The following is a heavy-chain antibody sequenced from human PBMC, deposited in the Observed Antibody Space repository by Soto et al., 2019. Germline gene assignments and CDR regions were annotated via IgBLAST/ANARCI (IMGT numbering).Heavy chain of an antibody. CDR2: IIPIFGTA. Sequence: QVQLVQSGAEVKKPGSAVKVSCKASGGTFSSYAISWVRQAPGQGLEWMGGIIPIFGTANYAQKFQGRVTITADESTSTAYMELSSLRSEDTAVYYCARDLSDYYDSSGSYYFDYWGQGTLVTVSS. CDR3: ARDLSDYYDSSGSYYFDY. V-gene: IGHV1-69*01. D-gene: IGHD3-22*01. CDR1: GGTFSSYA. J-gene: IGHJ4*02.